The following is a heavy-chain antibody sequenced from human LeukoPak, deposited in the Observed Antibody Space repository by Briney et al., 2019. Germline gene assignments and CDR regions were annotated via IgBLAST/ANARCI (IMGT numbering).Heavy chain of an antibody. CDR1: GFTVSNNY. V-gene: IGHV3-53*01. Sequence: GGSLRLSCAASGFTVSNNYMSWVRQAPGKGLEWVSVIYSGGSTYYADSVKGRFTISRDNSKNTVFLQMNSLRAEDTAVYYCGRFPWAYCSECWGQGTMVTVSS. J-gene: IGHJ3*01. CDR2: IYSGGST. D-gene: IGHD2-15*01. CDR3: GRFPWAYCSEC.